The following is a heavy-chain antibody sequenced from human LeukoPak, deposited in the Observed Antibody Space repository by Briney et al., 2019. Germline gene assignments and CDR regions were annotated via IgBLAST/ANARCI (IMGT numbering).Heavy chain of an antibody. CDR2: IWYDGSNK. CDR1: GVTFSSYA. Sequence: GRSLRLSCAASGVTFSSYAMHWVRQAPDKGLEWVAVIWYDGSNKYYADSVKGRFTISRDHSKNTLYLQMKSLRAEDTAVYYCARELEIAVAGTLGYWGQGTLVTVSS. D-gene: IGHD6-19*01. V-gene: IGHV3-33*01. J-gene: IGHJ4*02. CDR3: ARELEIAVAGTLGY.